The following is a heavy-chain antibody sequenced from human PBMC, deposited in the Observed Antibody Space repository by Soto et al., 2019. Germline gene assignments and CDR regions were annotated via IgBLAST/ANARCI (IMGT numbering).Heavy chain of an antibody. D-gene: IGHD7-27*01. Sequence: EVQLVESGGGLIQPGGSLRLSCAASGLTANSNYRSGVGQAPGKGLEWVSVIYSDGTTYYADSVKGRFTISRDSSKNTLFLQMNSLRADDTAVYYCARGDWGSGFDYWGQGTLVTVSS. CDR1: GLTANSNY. CDR3: ARGDWGSGFDY. V-gene: IGHV3-53*01. CDR2: IYSDGTT. J-gene: IGHJ4*02.